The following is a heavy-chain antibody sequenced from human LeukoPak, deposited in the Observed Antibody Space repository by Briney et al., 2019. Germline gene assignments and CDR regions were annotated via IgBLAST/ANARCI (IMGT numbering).Heavy chain of an antibody. V-gene: IGHV3-48*03. Sequence: GGSLRLSCAASGFTFSAYDMNWVRQAPGKGLEWVSHITSSGSTIYYADSVKGRFTISRDNAKNSLYLQMNSLRPEDTAVYYCARPGYSSSWSAFDIWGQGTMVTVSS. J-gene: IGHJ3*02. CDR1: GFTFSAYD. D-gene: IGHD6-13*01. CDR2: ITSSGSTI. CDR3: ARPGYSSSWSAFDI.